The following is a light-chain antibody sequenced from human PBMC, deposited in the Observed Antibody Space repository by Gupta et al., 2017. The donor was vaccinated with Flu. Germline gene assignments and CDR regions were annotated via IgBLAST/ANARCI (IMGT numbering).Light chain of an antibody. CDR1: SRDLDL. V-gene: IGLV2-23*01. CDR3: CAYVGAFF. J-gene: IGLJ1*01. Sequence: QSALTQPASVTGSPGQSITLSCTGTSRDLDLVSWYQQQPGKAPKLITYEATERPSGVSNRFSGSKAGNTASLTVSGLRAEDEADYYCCAYVGAFFFGTGTKVSVL. CDR2: EAT.